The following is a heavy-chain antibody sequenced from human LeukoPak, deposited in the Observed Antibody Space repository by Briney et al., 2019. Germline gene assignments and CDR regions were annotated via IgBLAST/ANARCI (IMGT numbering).Heavy chain of an antibody. D-gene: IGHD5-12*01. CDR3: AREIVATICYFDY. CDR2: INWNGGST. Sequence: PGGSLRLSCAASVFTFDDYGMSWVRHAPGKGLEWVSGINWNGGSTGYADAVEGRFTISRDNAKNFLYLQMNSLRAEGTALYYCAREIVATICYFDYWGQGTLVTVSS. CDR1: VFTFDDYG. J-gene: IGHJ4*02. V-gene: IGHV3-20*04.